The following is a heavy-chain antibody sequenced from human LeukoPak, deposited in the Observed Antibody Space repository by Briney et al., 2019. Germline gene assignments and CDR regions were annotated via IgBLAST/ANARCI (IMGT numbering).Heavy chain of an antibody. D-gene: IGHD3-10*01. CDR3: ARGHGSGSSIKEETFDY. Sequence: SETLSLTCTVSGGSISSSIYYWGWIRQPPGKGLEWIGSIFYSGSTYYNPSLKSRVTISVDTSKNQFSLKLSSVTAADTAVYYCARGHGSGSSIKEETFDYWGQGTLVTVSS. CDR1: GGSISSSIYY. J-gene: IGHJ4*02. V-gene: IGHV4-39*07. CDR2: IFYSGST.